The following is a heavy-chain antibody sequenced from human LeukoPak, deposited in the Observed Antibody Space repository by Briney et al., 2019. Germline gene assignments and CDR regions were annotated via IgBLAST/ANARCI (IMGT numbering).Heavy chain of an antibody. CDR3: AKDVVRGVTFDY. Sequence: GSLILSCAASGFTFNNYAMTWVRQAPGRGLEWVSAISGSGGSTYYADSVKGRFTFSRDNSKNTLYLQMNSLRAEDTAVYYCAKDVVRGVTFDYWGQGTLVTVSS. D-gene: IGHD3-10*01. CDR1: GFTFNNYA. J-gene: IGHJ4*02. CDR2: ISGSGGST. V-gene: IGHV3-23*01.